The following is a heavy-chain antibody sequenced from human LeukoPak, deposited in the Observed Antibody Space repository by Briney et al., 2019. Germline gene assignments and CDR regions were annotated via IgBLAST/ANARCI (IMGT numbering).Heavy chain of an antibody. CDR3: ARDWGCSSTSCYTGAFDI. V-gene: IGHV1-2*02. D-gene: IGHD2-2*02. Sequence: EASVKVSCKASGYTFTDYYIHWVRQAPGQGLEWMGWINPNSGGTNCAQKFQGRVTMTRDTSISTAYMEVSGLTSDDTAVYYCARDWGCSSTSCYTGAFDIWGQGTMVTVSS. J-gene: IGHJ3*02. CDR2: INPNSGGT. CDR1: GYTFTDYY.